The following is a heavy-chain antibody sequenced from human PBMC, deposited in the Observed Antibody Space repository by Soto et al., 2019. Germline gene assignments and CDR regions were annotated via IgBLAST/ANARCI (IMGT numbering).Heavy chain of an antibody. D-gene: IGHD6-13*01. CDR2: ISYDGSNK. V-gene: IGHV3-30-3*01. CDR3: ARDGLEEQQLAYYFDY. J-gene: IGHJ4*02. CDR1: GFTFSSYA. Sequence: GGSLRLSCAASGFTFSSYAMHWVRQAPGKGLEWVGVISYDGSNKYYADSVKGRFTISRDNSKNTLYLQMNSLRAEDTAVYYCARDGLEEQQLAYYFDYWGQGTLVTVSS.